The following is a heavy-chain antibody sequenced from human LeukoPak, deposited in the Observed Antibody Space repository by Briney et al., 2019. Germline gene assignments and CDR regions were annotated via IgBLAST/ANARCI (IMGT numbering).Heavy chain of an antibody. CDR3: ARDLYWAFDI. Sequence: SETLSLTCTVSGGSIRSGDYYWSWIRQPAGTGLEWIGRIYTTGSTNYNPSLKSRVTISVDTSKDQFSLKLSSVTAADTAVYYCARDLYWAFDIWGQGTMVTVSS. V-gene: IGHV4-61*02. CDR2: IYTTGST. D-gene: IGHD2-8*02. CDR1: GGSIRSGDYY. J-gene: IGHJ3*02.